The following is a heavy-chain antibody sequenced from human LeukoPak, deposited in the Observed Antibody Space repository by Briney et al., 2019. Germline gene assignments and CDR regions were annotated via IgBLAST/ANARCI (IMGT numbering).Heavy chain of an antibody. Sequence: ASVKVSCKASGGTFSTYAIAWVRQAPGQGLERMGGIVPLFGKIDYVLKFQDRVTITADESTSTVYMELSSLRSEDTAVYYCARNIAAAATFDYWGQGTLVTVSS. J-gene: IGHJ4*02. CDR2: IVPLFGKI. D-gene: IGHD6-13*01. CDR3: ARNIAAAATFDY. CDR1: GGTFSTYA. V-gene: IGHV1-69*13.